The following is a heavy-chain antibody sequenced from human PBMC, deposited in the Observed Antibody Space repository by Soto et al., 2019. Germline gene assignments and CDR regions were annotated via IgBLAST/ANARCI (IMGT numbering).Heavy chain of an antibody. CDR2: IYYSGST. J-gene: IGHJ4*02. CDR1: GGSISSYY. V-gene: IGHV4-59*01. Sequence: QVQLQESGPGLVKPSETLSLTCTVSGGSISSYYWSWIRQPPGKGLEWIGYIYYSGSTNYNPSLTSXATXSXVTSTNQSSLKLRSVAAADTAVYSCAWESSKVGVDYWGQGTLVTVSS. D-gene: IGHD3-16*01. CDR3: AWESSKVGVDY.